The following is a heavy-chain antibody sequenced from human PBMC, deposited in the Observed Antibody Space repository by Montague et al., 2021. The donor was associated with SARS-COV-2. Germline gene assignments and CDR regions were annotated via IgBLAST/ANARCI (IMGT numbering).Heavy chain of an antibody. CDR2: ISWNGGRL. J-gene: IGHJ4*02. CDR3: AKDTGAAAGTLGYCDY. CDR1: GFTFDDYA. D-gene: IGHD6-13*01. V-gene: IGHV3-9*01. Sequence: SLRLSCAVSGFTFDDYAMHWVRQAPGKGLERVAGISWNGGRLGYADSVKGRFTISRDNAKNSLYLQMNSLRPEDTALYYCAKDTGAAAGTLGYCDYWGQGTLVTVSS.